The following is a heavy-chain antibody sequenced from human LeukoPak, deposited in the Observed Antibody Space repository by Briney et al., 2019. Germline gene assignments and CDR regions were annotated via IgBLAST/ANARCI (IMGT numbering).Heavy chain of an antibody. J-gene: IGHJ4*02. Sequence: SETLSLTCTVSGGSISSHYWSWIRQPAGKGLEWIGRIYTSGSTNYNPSLKSRVTMSVDTSKNQFSLKLSSVTAADTAVYYCARGQAGKWFGELLSSPFDYWGQGTLVTVSS. CDR1: GGSISSHY. CDR3: ARGQAGKWFGELLSSPFDY. D-gene: IGHD3-10*01. CDR2: IYTSGST. V-gene: IGHV4-4*07.